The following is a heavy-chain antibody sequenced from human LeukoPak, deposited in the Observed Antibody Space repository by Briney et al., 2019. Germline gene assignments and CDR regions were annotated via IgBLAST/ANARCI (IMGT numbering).Heavy chain of an antibody. J-gene: IGHJ6*03. Sequence: PSETLSLTCTVSGGSISSYYWSWIRQPPGKALEWIGNIFYSGSTYYSPSLKSRVTISVDTSKNQFSLKLSSVTAADTAVYYCARTEESGYSYGYFGYYYYMDVWGKGTTVTVSS. CDR1: GGSISSYY. D-gene: IGHD5-18*01. V-gene: IGHV4-59*01. CDR3: ARTEESGYSYGYFGYYYYMDV. CDR2: IFYSGST.